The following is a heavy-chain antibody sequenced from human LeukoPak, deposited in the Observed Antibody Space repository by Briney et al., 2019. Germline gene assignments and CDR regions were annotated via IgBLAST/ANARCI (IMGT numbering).Heavy chain of an antibody. CDR2: INPNSGGT. CDR3: ARDPGSGSYHWFDP. CDR1: GYTFTGFY. V-gene: IGHV1-2*02. J-gene: IGHJ5*02. D-gene: IGHD3-10*01. Sequence: ASVKVSCKASGYTFTGFYMHWVRQAPGQGLEWMGWINPNSGGTNYAQKFQGGVTMTRDTSISTAYMELSRLRSDDTAVYYCARDPGSGSYHWFDPWGQGTLVTVSS.